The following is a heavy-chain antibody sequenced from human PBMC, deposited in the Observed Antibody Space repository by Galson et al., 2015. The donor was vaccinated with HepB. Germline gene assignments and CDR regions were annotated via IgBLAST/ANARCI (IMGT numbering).Heavy chain of an antibody. CDR3: ASHTPEYSGSYRGPYYDAFDI. CDR1: GFTSSSYG. V-gene: IGHV3-33*01. Sequence: SLRLSCAASGFTSSSYGMHWVRQAPGKGLEWVAVIWYDGSNKYYADSVKGRFTISRDNSKNTLYLQMNSLRAEDTAVYYCASHTPEYSGSYRGPYYDAFDIWGQGTMVTVSS. CDR2: IWYDGSNK. J-gene: IGHJ3*02. D-gene: IGHD1-26*01.